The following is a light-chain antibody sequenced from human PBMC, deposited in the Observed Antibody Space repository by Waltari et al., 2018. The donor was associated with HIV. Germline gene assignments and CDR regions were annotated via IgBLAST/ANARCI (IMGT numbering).Light chain of an antibody. CDR2: YKSDSDK. Sequence: QAVLTQPSEVSASPGASARPTCTESSGGKGANDRRDGYQQKPGSPPRYLLRYKSDSDKQLGSGVPSRFSGSTDVPANAGNLVISGLQSEAGAAYYCMMWYGNLWVFGG. J-gene: IGLJ3*02. CDR1: SGGKGANDR. CDR3: MMWYGNLWV. V-gene: IGLV5-45*03.